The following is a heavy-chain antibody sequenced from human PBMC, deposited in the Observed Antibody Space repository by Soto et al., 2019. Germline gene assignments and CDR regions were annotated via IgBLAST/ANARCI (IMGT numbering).Heavy chain of an antibody. CDR2: IIPIFGTA. Sequence: SVKVSCKASGGTFSSYAISWVRQAPGQGLEWMGGIIPIFGTANYAQKFQGRVTITADESTSTAYMELSSLRSEDAAVYYCARAVARGSSWTPNYYGMDVWGQGTTVTVSS. J-gene: IGHJ6*02. CDR1: GGTFSSYA. D-gene: IGHD6-13*01. CDR3: ARAVARGSSWTPNYYGMDV. V-gene: IGHV1-69*13.